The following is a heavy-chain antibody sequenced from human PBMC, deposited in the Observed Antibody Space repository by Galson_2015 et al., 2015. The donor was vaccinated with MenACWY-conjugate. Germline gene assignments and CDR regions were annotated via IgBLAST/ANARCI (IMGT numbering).Heavy chain of an antibody. D-gene: IGHD6-19*01. CDR1: DFSFSSYA. V-gene: IGHV3-30*04. Sequence: SLRLSCAASDFSFSSYAMHWVRQAPGKGLEWVALISSDGSEKYYADSVKGRFTISRENSKNTLYMQLNGLRAEDTALYYCARAYSSGWNYYYYGMDVWGQGTTVTVSS. J-gene: IGHJ6*02. CDR3: ARAYSSGWNYYYYGMDV. CDR2: ISSDGSEK.